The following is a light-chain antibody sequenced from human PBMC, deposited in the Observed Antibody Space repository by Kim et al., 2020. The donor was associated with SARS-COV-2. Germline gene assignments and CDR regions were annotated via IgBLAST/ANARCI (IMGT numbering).Light chain of an antibody. Sequence: VSPGERATLSCRASQSVSNSLAWYQQKPGQAPRLLIYGASTWATGIPVRFSGSGSRTEFTLTISSLQSEDFAVYYCQQYNNWPETFGQGTKVDIK. V-gene: IGKV3-15*01. CDR3: QQYNNWPET. CDR1: QSVSNS. CDR2: GAS. J-gene: IGKJ1*01.